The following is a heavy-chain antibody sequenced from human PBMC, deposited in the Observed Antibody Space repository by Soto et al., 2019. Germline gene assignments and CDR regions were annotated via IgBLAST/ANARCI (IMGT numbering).Heavy chain of an antibody. CDR1: GGSFSGYY. Sequence: QVQLQQWGAGLLKPSETLSLTCAVYGGSFSGYYWSWIRQPPGKGLEWIGEINHSGSTNYNPSLKSRVTVSVDTSKNPFSLKLSSVTAADTAVYYCARDGPSSGYCSGGSCLRPRYFDYWGQGTLVTVSS. D-gene: IGHD2-15*01. J-gene: IGHJ4*02. V-gene: IGHV4-34*01. CDR3: ARDGPSSGYCSGGSCLRPRYFDY. CDR2: INHSGST.